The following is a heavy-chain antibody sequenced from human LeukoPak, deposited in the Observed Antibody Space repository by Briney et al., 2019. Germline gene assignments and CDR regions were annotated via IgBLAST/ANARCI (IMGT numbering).Heavy chain of an antibody. J-gene: IGHJ4*02. D-gene: IGHD5-24*01. CDR2: ISSSSSYI. CDR1: GFTFSSYS. V-gene: IGHV3-21*01. CDR3: ARVNRRWLQLGEFDY. Sequence: PGGSLRLSCAASGFTFSSYSMNWVRQAPGKGLEWVSSISSSSSYIYYADSVKGRFTISRDNSKNTLYLQTNSLRAEDTAVYYCARVNRRWLQLGEFDYWGQGTLVTVSS.